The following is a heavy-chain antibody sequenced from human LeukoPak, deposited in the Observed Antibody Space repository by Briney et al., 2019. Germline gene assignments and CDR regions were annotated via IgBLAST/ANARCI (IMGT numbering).Heavy chain of an antibody. CDR1: GVTLGTYA. CDR2: ISSSGSGGNT. D-gene: IGHD1-26*01. V-gene: IGHV3-23*01. J-gene: IGHJ4*02. CDR3: AKDQRWESPHYLDS. Sequence: GGSLRLSCAASGVTLGTYAMSWARQAPGKGLEWVSGISSSGSGGNTYYADSVKGRFTISRDSSKNTLFLHMNTLRAEDTAIYYCAKDQRWESPHYLDSWGQGTLVTVSS.